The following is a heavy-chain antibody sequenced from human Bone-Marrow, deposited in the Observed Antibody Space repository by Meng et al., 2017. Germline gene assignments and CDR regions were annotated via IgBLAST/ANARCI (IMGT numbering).Heavy chain of an antibody. V-gene: IGHV4-30-2*01. Sequence: QLQLQESGSGLVKPSQTLSLTCAVSGGSISGDNYPWSWIRQPPGKGLESIGYIYHSGTAYYNPSLESRVTISVDRSKNQFSLKLSSVTAADTAVYYCARGDGYNRYFDYWGQGTLVTVSS. CDR2: IYHSGTA. J-gene: IGHJ4*02. CDR3: ARGDGYNRYFDY. D-gene: IGHD5-24*01. CDR1: GGSISGDNYP.